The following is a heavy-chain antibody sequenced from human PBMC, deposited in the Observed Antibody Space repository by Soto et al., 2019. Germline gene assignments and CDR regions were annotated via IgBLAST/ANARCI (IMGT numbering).Heavy chain of an antibody. CDR2: IYYAGST. V-gene: IGHV4-59*01. CDR1: GGSIKNYY. J-gene: IGHJ4*02. D-gene: IGHD3-3*01. CDR3: VCVGTILGVVSSFDY. Sequence: PSETLSLTCTVSGGSIKNYYWSWIRQPPGKGLEWIGYIYYAGSTIYNPSLKSRVTMSVDTSKNQFSLKLSSVTAADTAMYYCVCVGTILGVVSSFDYWGQGTLVTVSS.